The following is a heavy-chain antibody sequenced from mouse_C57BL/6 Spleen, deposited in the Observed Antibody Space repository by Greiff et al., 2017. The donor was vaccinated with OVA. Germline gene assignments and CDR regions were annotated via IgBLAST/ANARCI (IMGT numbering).Heavy chain of an antibody. D-gene: IGHD2-2*01. CDR3: ARRHCGYPYCFDY. CDR2: ISSGGSYT. CDR1: GFTFSSYG. V-gene: IGHV5-6*01. Sequence: EVQLVESGGDLVKPGGSLTLSCAASGFTFSSYGMSWVRQTPDKRLEWVATISSGGSYTYSPDSVQGRFTISRDNATNTLYLQMSSLTSEDTAMSYCARRHCGYPYCFDYWGQGTTLTVSA. J-gene: IGHJ2*01.